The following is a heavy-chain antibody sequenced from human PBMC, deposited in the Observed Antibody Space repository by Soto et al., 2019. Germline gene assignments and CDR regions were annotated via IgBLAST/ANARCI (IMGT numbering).Heavy chain of an antibody. CDR3: ARHPALTTPYYYYYMDV. CDR2: IYYSGST. Sequence: QVQLQESGPGLVKPSETLSLTCTVSGGSISSYYWSWIRQPPGKGLEWIGYIYYSGSTNYNPSLKSRVTTSVDTSKNQFSLKLSSVTAADTAVYYCARHPALTTPYYYYYMDVWGKGTTVTVSS. D-gene: IGHD4-17*01. CDR1: GGSISSYY. V-gene: IGHV4-59*08. J-gene: IGHJ6*03.